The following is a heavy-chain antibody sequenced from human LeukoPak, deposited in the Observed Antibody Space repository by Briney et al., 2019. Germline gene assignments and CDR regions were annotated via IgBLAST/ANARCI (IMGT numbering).Heavy chain of an antibody. CDR2: IIPILGIA. V-gene: IGHV1-69*04. CDR3: AREPGAVAGTMDY. D-gene: IGHD6-19*01. CDR1: GYTFTSYD. J-gene: IGHJ4*02. Sequence: SVKVSCKASGYTFTSYDINWVRQATGQGLEWMGRIIPILGIANYAQKFQGRVTITADKSTSTAYMELSSLRSEDTAVYYCAREPGAVAGTMDYWGQGTLVTVSS.